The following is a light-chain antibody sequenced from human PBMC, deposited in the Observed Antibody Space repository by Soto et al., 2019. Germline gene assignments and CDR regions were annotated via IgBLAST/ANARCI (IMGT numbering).Light chain of an antibody. V-gene: IGKV3-20*01. CDR1: QSIRSSY. J-gene: IGKJ2*01. Sequence: EIVLTQSPGTLSLSPGERATLSCRASQSIRSSYLAWYQQKPGQAPRLLIYAASSRATGIPERFSGSGSGTDFTLTISRLQPEDFALYYCQQYGSSSYTFVQGTQLEIK. CDR3: QQYGSSSYT. CDR2: AAS.